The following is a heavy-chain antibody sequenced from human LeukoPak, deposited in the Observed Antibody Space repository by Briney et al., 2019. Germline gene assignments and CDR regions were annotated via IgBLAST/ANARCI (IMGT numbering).Heavy chain of an antibody. CDR1: GFTFSTYS. Sequence: GGSLRLSCAASGFTFSTYSMNWVRQAPGKGLEWVSYISTGSSTIYFADSVKGRFTISRDNAKNSLYLQMNSLRDEDTAVYYCARGRTAMVSPLDYWGQGTLVTVSS. J-gene: IGHJ4*02. CDR3: ARGRTAMVSPLDY. V-gene: IGHV3-48*02. CDR2: ISTGSSTI. D-gene: IGHD5-18*01.